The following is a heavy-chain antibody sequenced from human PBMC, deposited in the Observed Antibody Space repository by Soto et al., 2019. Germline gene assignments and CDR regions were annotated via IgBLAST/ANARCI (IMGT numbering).Heavy chain of an antibody. J-gene: IGHJ6*02. CDR1: GGSFSGYY. Sequence: SETLSLTCAVYGGSFSGYYWSWIRQPPGKGLEWIGEINHSGSTNYNPSLKSRVTISVDTSKNQFSLKLSSVTAADTAVYYCAGRGGYDFWSGYYTPSTYYYYGMDVWGQGTTVTVSS. D-gene: IGHD3-3*01. CDR3: AGRGGYDFWSGYYTPSTYYYYGMDV. CDR2: INHSGST. V-gene: IGHV4-34*01.